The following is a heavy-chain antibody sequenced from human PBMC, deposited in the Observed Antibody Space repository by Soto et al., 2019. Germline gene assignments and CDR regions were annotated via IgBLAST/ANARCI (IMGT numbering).Heavy chain of an antibody. J-gene: IGHJ5*02. Sequence: SETLSLTCTVSGGSISSYYWSWIRQPAGKGLEWIGRIYTSGSTNYNPSLKSRVPMSVDTSKNQFSLKLSSVTAADTAVYYCAASDSSGYYPKWFDPWGQGTLVTVSS. V-gene: IGHV4-4*07. CDR1: GGSISSYY. D-gene: IGHD3-22*01. CDR3: AASDSSGYYPKWFDP. CDR2: IYTSGST.